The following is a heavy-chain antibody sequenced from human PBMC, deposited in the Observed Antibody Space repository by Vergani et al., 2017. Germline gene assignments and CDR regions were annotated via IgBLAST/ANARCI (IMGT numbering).Heavy chain of an antibody. D-gene: IGHD5-24*01. J-gene: IGHJ3*02. Sequence: EVQLVESGGGLVKPGGSLRLSCAASGCTFSSYSMNWVRQVPGKGLEWVASISSSSSYIYYADPVKGGITISGDNAKNSLYLQMNSLGAEDTAVYYCARVDGYSYEDSFDIWGQGTMVTVSS. CDR3: ARVDGYSYEDSFDI. V-gene: IGHV3-21*01. CDR2: ISSSSSYI. CDR1: GCTFSSYS.